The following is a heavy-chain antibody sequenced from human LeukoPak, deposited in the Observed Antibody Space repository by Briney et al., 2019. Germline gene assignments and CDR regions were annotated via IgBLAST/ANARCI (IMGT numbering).Heavy chain of an antibody. Sequence: GGSLRLSCAASGITFSSYAMHWVRQAPGKGLEWVAVISYDGSNKYYADSVKGRFTISRDNSKNTLYLQMNSLRAEDTAVYYCATSIVVTPPGADYWGQGTLVTVSS. J-gene: IGHJ4*02. CDR2: ISYDGSNK. CDR1: GITFSSYA. CDR3: ATSIVVTPPGADY. D-gene: IGHD3-22*01. V-gene: IGHV3-30*04.